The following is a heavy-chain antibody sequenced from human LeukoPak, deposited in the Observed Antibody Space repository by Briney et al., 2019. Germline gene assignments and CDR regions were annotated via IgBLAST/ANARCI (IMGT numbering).Heavy chain of an antibody. Sequence: SETLSLTCAVYGGSFRGYYWSWIRQPPGKGLEWIGEINHSGSTNYNPSLKSRVTISVDTSKNQFSLKLSSVTAADTAVYYCARGVTVVVPAAKTPLNWFDPWGQGTLVTVSS. V-gene: IGHV4-34*01. D-gene: IGHD2-2*01. CDR3: ARGVTVVVPAAKTPLNWFDP. CDR2: INHSGST. CDR1: GGSFRGYY. J-gene: IGHJ5*02.